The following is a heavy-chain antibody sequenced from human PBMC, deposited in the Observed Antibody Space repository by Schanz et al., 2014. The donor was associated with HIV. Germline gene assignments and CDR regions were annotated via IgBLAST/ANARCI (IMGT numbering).Heavy chain of an antibody. V-gene: IGHV3-7*01. Sequence: EVQLVESGGGLVQPGGSLRLSCATSGFTFENYWMSWVRQAPGEGLEWVANIKRDGSDKYYLDSVKGRFTISRDNAKNSLYLKMNSLRAEDTAVYYCVRERSPRVKIVVVMDYYYYAMDVWGRGTTVTVSS. J-gene: IGHJ6*02. CDR1: GFTFENYW. CDR3: VRERSPRVKIVVVMDYYYYAMDV. CDR2: IKRDGSDK. D-gene: IGHD3-22*01.